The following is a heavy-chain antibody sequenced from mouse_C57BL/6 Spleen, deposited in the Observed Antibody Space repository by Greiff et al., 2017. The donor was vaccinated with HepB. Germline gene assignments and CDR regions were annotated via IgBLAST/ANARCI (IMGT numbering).Heavy chain of an antibody. D-gene: IGHD1-1*01. CDR2: IYPRSGNT. Sequence: QVHVKQSGAELARPGASVKLSCKASGYTFTSYGISWVKQRTGQGLEWIGEIYPRSGNTYYNEKFKGKATLTADKSSSTAYMELRSLTSEDSAVYFCARWDYYGSSYEIYWYFDVWGTGTTVTVSS. CDR1: GYTFTSYG. J-gene: IGHJ1*03. V-gene: IGHV1-81*01. CDR3: ARWDYYGSSYEIYWYFDV.